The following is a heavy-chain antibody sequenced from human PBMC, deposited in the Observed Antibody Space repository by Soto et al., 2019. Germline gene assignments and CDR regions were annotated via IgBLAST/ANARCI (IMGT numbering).Heavy chain of an antibody. D-gene: IGHD5-18*01. J-gene: IGHJ4*02. V-gene: IGHV4-4*02. Sequence: QVQLQESGPGLVKPSGTLSLTCAVSGVSISSHDWWTWVRQPPGKGLEWIGESQQSGKTNYNSSLEIRVTISLDKSTHQLSLPPRSVTVADTPVYVCATRDTGRVCWGQGTLVTVSS. CDR2: SQQSGKT. CDR3: ATRDTGRVC. CDR1: GVSISSHDW.